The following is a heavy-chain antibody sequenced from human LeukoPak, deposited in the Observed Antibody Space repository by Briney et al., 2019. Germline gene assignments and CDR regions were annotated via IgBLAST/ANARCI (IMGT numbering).Heavy chain of an antibody. D-gene: IGHD1-26*01. J-gene: IGHJ6*02. V-gene: IGHV3-7*01. CDR3: ARGGILIGFYGMDV. CDR1: GFTFSSYW. Sequence: GGSLRLSCAASGFTFSSYWMSWVRQAPGKGLEWVANIKQDGSETYYVDSVKGRFTISRDNAKNSLYLQMNSLRAEDTAVYYCARGGILIGFYGMDVWGQGTTVTVSS. CDR2: IKQDGSET.